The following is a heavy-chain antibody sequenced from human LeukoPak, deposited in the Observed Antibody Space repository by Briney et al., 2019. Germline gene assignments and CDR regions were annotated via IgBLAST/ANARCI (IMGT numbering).Heavy chain of an antibody. V-gene: IGHV4-31*03. Sequence: SETLSLTCTVSGGSISSGGYYWSWIRQHPGKGLEWIGYINYSGSTYYNPSLKSRLTISADTSKNQFSLKLSSVTAADTAVYYCARRQAVAGLFDYWGQGTLVTVSS. CDR3: ARRQAVAGLFDY. CDR1: GGSISSGGYY. CDR2: INYSGST. J-gene: IGHJ4*02. D-gene: IGHD6-19*01.